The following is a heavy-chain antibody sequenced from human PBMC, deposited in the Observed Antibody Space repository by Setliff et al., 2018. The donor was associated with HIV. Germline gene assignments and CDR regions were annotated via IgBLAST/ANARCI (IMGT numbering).Heavy chain of an antibody. CDR2: ITPSGAT. CDR1: GYSLTSGYY. D-gene: IGHD3-22*01. V-gene: IGHV4-38-2*01. CDR3: VRNRGHFNDVDGYYYPPSSYGMDV. Sequence: SETLSLTCGVSGYSLTSGYYWGWIRQPPGKGLEWIGEITPSGATNYLPSLKSRLTISLDRSKNHFSLSLSSVTAADTALYCCVRNRGHFNDVDGYYYPPSSYGMDVWGQGTTVTVSS. J-gene: IGHJ6*02.